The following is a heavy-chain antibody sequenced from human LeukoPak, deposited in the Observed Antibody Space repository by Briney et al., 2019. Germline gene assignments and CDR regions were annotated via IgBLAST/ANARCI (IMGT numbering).Heavy chain of an antibody. CDR1: GDSISGNY. D-gene: IGHD6-19*01. Sequence: SETLSLTCTVSGDSISGNYWTWIRQPPGKGLEWIGYIYYSGSTNYNPSLKSRVTISVDTSKNQFSLKLSSVTAADTAVYYCASSRAGTPFDYWGQGTLVTVSS. V-gene: IGHV4-59*01. J-gene: IGHJ4*02. CDR3: ASSRAGTPFDY. CDR2: IYYSGST.